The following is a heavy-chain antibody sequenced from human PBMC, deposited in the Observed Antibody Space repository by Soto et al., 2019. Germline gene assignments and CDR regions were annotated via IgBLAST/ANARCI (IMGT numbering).Heavy chain of an antibody. Sequence: AGGSLRLSCAASGFTYSTYTMHWVRQAPGKGLEWVAVISYGGSTGYADSVKGRFTISRDNAKNSLYLQMNSLRAEDTALYYCARERGQWLAPWDYWGQGTLVTVSS. CDR1: GFTYSTYT. D-gene: IGHD6-19*01. J-gene: IGHJ4*02. V-gene: IGHV3-30*03. CDR3: ARERGQWLAPWDY. CDR2: ISYGGST.